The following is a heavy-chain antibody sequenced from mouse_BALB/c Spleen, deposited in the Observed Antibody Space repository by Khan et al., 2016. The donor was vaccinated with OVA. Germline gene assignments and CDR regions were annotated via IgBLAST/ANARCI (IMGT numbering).Heavy chain of an antibody. V-gene: IGHV1S81*02. CDR2: TNPTNGRT. J-gene: IGHJ2*01. Sequence: VELVESGAELVKAGASVKMSCKASGYTFTSYWMHWVKQRLGQGLEWFAETNPTNGRTYYNEKFKSKATLTVVKSSSTAYMLLSGPTFEDSAVYYCARIKKIVATYFDYWGQGTTLTVSS. CDR3: ARIKKIVATYFDY. CDR1: GYTFTSYW. D-gene: IGHD1-1*01.